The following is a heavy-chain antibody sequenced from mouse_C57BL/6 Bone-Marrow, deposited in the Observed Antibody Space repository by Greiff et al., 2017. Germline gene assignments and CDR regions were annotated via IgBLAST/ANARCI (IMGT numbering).Heavy chain of an antibody. CDR1: GYTFTSYG. D-gene: IGHD2-12*01. J-gene: IGHJ4*01. CDR2: IYPRSGNT. CDR3: GRKDSYYGPYYDAMDY. V-gene: IGHV1-81*01. Sequence: QVQLQQSGAELARPGASVKLSCKASGYTFTSYGISWVKQRTGQGLEWIGEIYPRSGNTYYNEKFKGKAILTADKSSSTAYMELRSLTSEDSAVFFCGRKDSYYGPYYDAMDYWGQGTPVTVSA.